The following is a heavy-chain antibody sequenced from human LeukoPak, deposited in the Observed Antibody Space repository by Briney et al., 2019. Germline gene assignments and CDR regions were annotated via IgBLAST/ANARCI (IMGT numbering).Heavy chain of an antibody. CDR3: APFEVPDS. CDR2: ISTSSSYI. CDR1: GFTFNRYN. J-gene: IGHJ4*02. V-gene: IGHV3-21*01. D-gene: IGHD3-22*01. Sequence: GGSLRLSCAASGFTFNRYNMNWVRRAPGKGLEWVSSISTSSSYIYYADSVKGRFTISRDNSKNTLYLQMNSLRAEDTAVYYCAPFEVPDSWGQGTLVTVSS.